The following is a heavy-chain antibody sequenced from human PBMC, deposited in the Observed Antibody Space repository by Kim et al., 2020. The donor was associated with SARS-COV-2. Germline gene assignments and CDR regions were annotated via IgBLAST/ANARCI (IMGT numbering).Heavy chain of an antibody. D-gene: IGHD2-15*01. V-gene: IGHV3-7*01. CDR1: GFTFSNHW. Sequence: GGSLRLSCAASGFTFSNHWMNWVRQAPGKGLEWVANIKQGGSEEYYVDSVKGRFTISRDNAKNSLYLQMNSLRVEDTAVYFCARDSGGFHKSDTFDIWGLGTMVTVSS. CDR3: ARDSGGFHKSDTFDI. CDR2: IKQGGSEE. J-gene: IGHJ3*02.